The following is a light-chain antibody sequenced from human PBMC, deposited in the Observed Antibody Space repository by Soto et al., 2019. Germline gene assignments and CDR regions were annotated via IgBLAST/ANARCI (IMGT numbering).Light chain of an antibody. CDR1: QSISGL. V-gene: IGKV1-5*03. CDR3: QQGKSYPLT. J-gene: IGKJ5*01. CDR2: KAS. Sequence: DIQMTQSPSTLSASVGDRVTITCRASQSISGLLAWYQQKPGRAPTLLIYKASTLQSGVPSRFSGSGSGTDFSLTSTSLQPDDAAIYYWQQGKSYPLTFGLGTRLDIK.